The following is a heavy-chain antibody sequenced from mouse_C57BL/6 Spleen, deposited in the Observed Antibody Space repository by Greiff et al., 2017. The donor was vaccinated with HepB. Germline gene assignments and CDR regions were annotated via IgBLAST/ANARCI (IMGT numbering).Heavy chain of an antibody. D-gene: IGHD2-5*01. CDR2: INPSSGYT. J-gene: IGHJ4*01. CDR1: GYTFTSYT. Sequence: QVQLQQSGAELARPGASVKMSCKASGYTFTSYTMHWVKQRPGQGLEWIGYINPSSGYTKYNQKFKDKATLTADKSYSTAYMQLSSLTSEDSAVYYCARIYYSNPHAMDYWGQGTAVTVSS. V-gene: IGHV1-4*01. CDR3: ARIYYSNPHAMDY.